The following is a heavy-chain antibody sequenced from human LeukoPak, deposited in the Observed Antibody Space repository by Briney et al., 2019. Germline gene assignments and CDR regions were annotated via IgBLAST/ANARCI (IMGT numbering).Heavy chain of an antibody. CDR3: ARDYCSGGSCYNFDY. CDR2: IDSSGYT. CDR1: GFTVSSNS. V-gene: IGHV3-66*01. D-gene: IGHD2-15*01. J-gene: IGHJ4*02. Sequence: GRSLTLSCAASGFTVSSNSMSWVRQAPGKGLEWVSVIDSSGYTYNADSVKGRFTISRDNSKNTLCLQMNSLRAEDTAVYYCARDYCSGGSCYNFDYWGQGTLVTVSS.